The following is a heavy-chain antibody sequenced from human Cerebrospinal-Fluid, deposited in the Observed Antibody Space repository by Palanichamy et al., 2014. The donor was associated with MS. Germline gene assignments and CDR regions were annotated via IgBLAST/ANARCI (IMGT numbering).Heavy chain of an antibody. CDR2: IDPKDGET. J-gene: IGHJ3*02. CDR3: ATVRAIVLNGFDI. V-gene: IGHV1-69-2*01. CDR1: GYTITDYY. Sequence: EVQLVQSGAEVKKPGATVKISCKVSGYTITDYYMHWVQQAPGKGLEWMGLIDPKDGETTYAEKFQGRVTMTADTSTDTFQMELGSLRSEDTAVYYCATVRAIVLNGFDIWGQGTMVTVST. D-gene: IGHD2-8*01.